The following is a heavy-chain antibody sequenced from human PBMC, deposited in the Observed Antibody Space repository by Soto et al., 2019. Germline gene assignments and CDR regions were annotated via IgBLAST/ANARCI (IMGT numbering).Heavy chain of an antibody. J-gene: IGHJ4*02. D-gene: IGHD1-26*01. CDR3: AKALRPIVGANLYFDY. CDR1: GFTFSSYG. V-gene: IGHV3-30*18. CDR2: ISYDGSNK. Sequence: QVQLVESGGGVVQPGRSLRLSCAASGFTFSSYGMHWVRQAPGKGLEWVAVISYDGSNKYYADSVKGRFTISRDNSKNXLYLQMSSLRAEDTAVYYCAKALRPIVGANLYFDYWGQGTLVTVSS.